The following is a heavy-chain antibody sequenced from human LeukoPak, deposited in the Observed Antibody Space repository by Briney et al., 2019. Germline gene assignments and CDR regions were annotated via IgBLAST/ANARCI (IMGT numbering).Heavy chain of an antibody. J-gene: IGHJ4*02. Sequence: GGSLRLSCAASGFTFSNYGMSWVRQAPGKGLEWVSGISDGGGSKYYAASVKRRFTISRDNSKNTLYLQMNSLRAEDTAVYYGAKSSDYYYVWGTYRFYYFDYWGQGTLVTVSS. CDR1: GFTFSNYG. CDR3: AKSSDYYYVWGTYRFYYFDY. D-gene: IGHD3-16*02. CDR2: ISDGGGSK. V-gene: IGHV3-23*01.